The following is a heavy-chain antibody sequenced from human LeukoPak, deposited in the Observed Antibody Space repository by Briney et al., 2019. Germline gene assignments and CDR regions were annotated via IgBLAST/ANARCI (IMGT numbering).Heavy chain of an antibody. CDR1: GFIFSPYA. D-gene: IGHD5-24*01. Sequence: GGSLRLSCAASGFIFSPYAMSWVRQAPGKGLEWVAGIAGGDDRFYADSVKGRFSISRDNSKNTVDLQMNSLRVEDTAVYYCAKDYVSGDGYWDFGYWGQGTLVTVSS. CDR2: IAGGDDR. J-gene: IGHJ4*02. V-gene: IGHV3-23*01. CDR3: AKDYVSGDGYWDFGY.